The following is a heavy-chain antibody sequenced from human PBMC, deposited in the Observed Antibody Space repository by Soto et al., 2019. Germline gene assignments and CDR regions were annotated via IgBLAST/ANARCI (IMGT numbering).Heavy chain of an antibody. CDR3: TREGDGSGFFSDF. D-gene: IGHD3-22*01. Sequence: GSLRLSCVASGFTFSDYNMNWVRQAPGKGLEWVSFISGRSNTIYYADSVKGRFTISRDNAKNSLYLLMNSLRAEDTAVYYCTREGDGSGFFSDFRAQRALVTVSS. CDR1: GFTFSDYN. CDR2: ISGRSNTI. V-gene: IGHV3-48*01. J-gene: IGHJ4*02.